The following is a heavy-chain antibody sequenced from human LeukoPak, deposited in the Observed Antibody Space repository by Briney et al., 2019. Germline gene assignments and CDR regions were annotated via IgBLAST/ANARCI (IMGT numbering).Heavy chain of an antibody. CDR3: AREGYYDFWSGHYPPSYYYYMDV. J-gene: IGHJ6*03. D-gene: IGHD3-3*01. V-gene: IGHV1-69*13. CDR2: IIPIFGTA. CDR1: GGTFSSYA. Sequence: GASVKVSCKASGGTFSSYAISWVRQAPGQGLEWMGGIIPIFGTANYAQKFQGRVTITADESTSTAYMELSSLRSEDTAVYYCAREGYYDFWSGHYPPSYYYYMDVWGKGTTVTVSS.